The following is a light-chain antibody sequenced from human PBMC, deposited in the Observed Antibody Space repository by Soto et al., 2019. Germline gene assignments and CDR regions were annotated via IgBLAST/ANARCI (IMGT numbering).Light chain of an antibody. CDR2: DVD. Sequence: QSALTQPASVSGSPGQSITISCTGTSSDVGAYNYVSWYQQHPGKAPKLMIYDVDNRPSGVSNRFSRSKSGNTASLTISGLQAEDEADYYCNSYTSSSTYVLFGGGTKLTLL. CDR1: SSDVGAYNY. V-gene: IGLV2-14*03. J-gene: IGLJ3*02. CDR3: NSYTSSSTYVL.